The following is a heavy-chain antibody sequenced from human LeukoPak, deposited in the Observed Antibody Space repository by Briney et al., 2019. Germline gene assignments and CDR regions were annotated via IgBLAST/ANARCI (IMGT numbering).Heavy chain of an antibody. CDR2: ISGSGGST. V-gene: IGHV3-23*01. CDR1: GFTFSTFSSYG. CDR3: ANYSSWYGYNWFDP. Sequence: GGSLRLSCAASGFTFSTFSSYGMHWVRQAPGKGLEWVSAISGSGGSTYYADSVKGRFTISRDNSKNTLYLQMNSLRAEDTAVYYCANYSSWYGYNWFDPWGQGTLVTVSS. D-gene: IGHD6-13*01. J-gene: IGHJ5*02.